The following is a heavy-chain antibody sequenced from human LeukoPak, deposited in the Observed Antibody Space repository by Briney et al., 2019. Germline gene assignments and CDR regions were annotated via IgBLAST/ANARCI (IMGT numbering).Heavy chain of an antibody. CDR3: ASLPPPPYYYDSSGSYAFDY. V-gene: IGHV3-7*03. J-gene: IGHJ4*02. Sequence: GGSLGLSCAASGFTFSSYWMSWVRQAPGKGLEWVANIKQDGSEKYYVDSVKGRFTISRDNAKNSLYLQMNSLRAEDTAVYYCASLPPPPYYYDSSGSYAFDYWGQGTLVTVSS. CDR1: GFTFSSYW. CDR2: IKQDGSEK. D-gene: IGHD3-22*01.